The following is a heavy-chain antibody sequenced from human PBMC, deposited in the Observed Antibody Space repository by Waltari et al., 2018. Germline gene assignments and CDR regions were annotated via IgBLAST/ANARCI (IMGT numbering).Heavy chain of an antibody. CDR2: MSYSGAT. J-gene: IGHJ3*01. CDR3: ATYIGASLGTASFDV. CDR1: GASITSNRHY. Sequence: QLQLHESGPGLVKPSETLSLTCHVSGASITSNRHYWGWIRQPPGQGLEWNGTMSYSGATYISPSLKSRVTISRDTSRDQLSLKLDSVTAADTAVYYCATYIGASLGTASFDVWGQGTMVTVSS. V-gene: IGHV4-39*01. D-gene: IGHD5-12*01.